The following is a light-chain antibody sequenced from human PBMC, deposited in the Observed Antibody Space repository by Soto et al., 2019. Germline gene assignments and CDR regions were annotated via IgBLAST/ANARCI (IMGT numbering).Light chain of an antibody. CDR1: SSNIRSNT. V-gene: IGLV1-44*01. J-gene: IGLJ2*01. CDR3: AAWDDSLNGHVV. CDR2: SNN. Sequence: QSVLTQPPSASGTPGQRVTISCSESSSNIRSNTVNWYQQLPGTAPKLLIYSNNQRPSGVPDRFSGSKSGTSASLAISGLQSEDEADYYCAAWDDSLNGHVVFGGGTKVTVL.